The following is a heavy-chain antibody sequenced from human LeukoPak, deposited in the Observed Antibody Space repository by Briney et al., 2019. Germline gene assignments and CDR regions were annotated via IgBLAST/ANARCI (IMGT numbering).Heavy chain of an antibody. D-gene: IGHD3-22*01. CDR3: ARGSIYYGDSSAYFDY. CDR2: INHRGST. V-gene: IGHV4-34*01. CDR1: SESFSGYF. Sequence: SETLSLTCGVYSESFSGYFWTYIRQPPGGGLEWIGDINHRGSTNYNPPLKSRVTISVDTSKNQFSLRLTSVTAADTAVYYCARGSIYYGDSSAYFDYWGQGSLVTVSS. J-gene: IGHJ4*02.